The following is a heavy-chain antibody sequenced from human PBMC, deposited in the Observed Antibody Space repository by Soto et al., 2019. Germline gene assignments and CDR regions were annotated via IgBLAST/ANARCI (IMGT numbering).Heavy chain of an antibody. J-gene: IGHJ5*01. V-gene: IGHV3-23*01. Sequence: EVQLLESGGGLVQPGGSLRLSCTASGFTFSSYPMTWVRQAPGKGLEWVSAIDGTGTYIYYINSVKGRFTISRDNSKNTLYLQMNSLRAEDTAVYSCARNMAKPTYDSWGQGTLVTVSP. D-gene: IGHD1-1*01. CDR3: ARNMAKPTYDS. CDR2: IDGTGTYI. CDR1: GFTFSSYP.